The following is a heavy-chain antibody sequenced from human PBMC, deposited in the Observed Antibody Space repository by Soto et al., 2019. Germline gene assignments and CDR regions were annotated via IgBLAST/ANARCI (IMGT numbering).Heavy chain of an antibody. V-gene: IGHV3-30*18. CDR3: AKDFHSSGYYYVNYFDY. D-gene: IGHD3-22*01. CDR1: GFTFSRFG. Sequence: QVQLVESGGGVVQPGRSLRLSCEASGFTFSRFGMHWVRQAPGKGVEWLAVISYDGSNKYYGDSVLGRFTISRDNSKNSLQLQVHRLRAEDTAIYYCAKDFHSSGYYYVNYFDYWGQGVLVTVSS. CDR2: ISYDGSNK. J-gene: IGHJ4*02.